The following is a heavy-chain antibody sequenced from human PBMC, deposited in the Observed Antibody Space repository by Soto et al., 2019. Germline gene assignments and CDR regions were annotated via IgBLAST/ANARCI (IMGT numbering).Heavy chain of an antibody. Sequence: EVQLLESGGGLVQSGGSLRLSCQASGSTARSSALAWVRHAPGQGLEWVSGISATGASTYYSASVKGRFTVSRDNSQNTAYLQMNSLTAEDTAFSYCATWVPGTPNWFAPWGQGTLVTVSS. D-gene: IGHD2-15*01. V-gene: IGHV3-23*01. CDR1: GSTARSSA. CDR3: ATWVPGTPNWFAP. J-gene: IGHJ5*02. CDR2: ISATGAST.